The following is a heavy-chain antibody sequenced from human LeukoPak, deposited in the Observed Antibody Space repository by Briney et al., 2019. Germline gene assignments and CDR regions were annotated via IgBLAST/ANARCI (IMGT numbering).Heavy chain of an antibody. Sequence: GGSLRLSCAASGFTFDDYGMSWVRQAPGKGLEWVSGINWNGGSTGYADSVKGRFTISRDNAKNSLYLQMNSLRAEDTALYYCARVSGYYDSTGQGYYFQYWGQGTLVTVSS. CDR1: GFTFDDYG. D-gene: IGHD3-22*01. V-gene: IGHV3-20*04. CDR2: INWNGGST. J-gene: IGHJ4*02. CDR3: ARVSGYYDSTGQGYYFQY.